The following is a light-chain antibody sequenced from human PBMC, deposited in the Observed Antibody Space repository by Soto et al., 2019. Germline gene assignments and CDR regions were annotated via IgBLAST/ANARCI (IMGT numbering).Light chain of an antibody. CDR2: DNE. CDR1: GSNIGKNY. V-gene: IGLV1-51*01. J-gene: IGLJ2*01. CDR3: GTWADSPSAHVV. Sequence: QSVLTQPPSVSAAPGQKVTISCSVSGSNIGKNYVSWYQQFPGTAPKLLIYDNEKRPSGIPDRFSGSKSGTSATLGITGLQTGHEADYYRGTWADSPSAHVVFGGGTKLTVL.